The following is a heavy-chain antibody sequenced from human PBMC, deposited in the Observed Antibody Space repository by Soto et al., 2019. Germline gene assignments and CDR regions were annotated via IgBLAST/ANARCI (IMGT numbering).Heavy chain of an antibody. J-gene: IGHJ3*02. V-gene: IGHV1-69*13. Sequence: SVKVSCKASGGTFSSYAISWVRQAPGQGLEWMGGIMPIFVTANHAQKFQGRVTITADESTSTAYMELSSLRFEDTAVYYCARDRGRYDSSGYYYDRNAFDIWGQGTMVTVSS. CDR1: GGTFSSYA. CDR2: IMPIFVTA. D-gene: IGHD3-22*01. CDR3: ARDRGRYDSSGYYYDRNAFDI.